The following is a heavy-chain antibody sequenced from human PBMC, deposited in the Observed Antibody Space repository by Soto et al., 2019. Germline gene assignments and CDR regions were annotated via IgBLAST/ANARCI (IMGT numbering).Heavy chain of an antibody. CDR3: ARVRCSGGDRFYDY. V-gene: IGHV3-7*03. CDR1: GFTSSSYW. D-gene: IGHD2-15*01. Sequence: LRLSCAASGFTSSSYWMSWVRQAPGKGLEWVANIKQDGSEKYYVDSVKGRFTISRDNAKNSLYLQMNSLRVEDTAMYYCARVRCSGGDRFYDYWGQGTLVTVS. CDR2: IKQDGSEK. J-gene: IGHJ4*02.